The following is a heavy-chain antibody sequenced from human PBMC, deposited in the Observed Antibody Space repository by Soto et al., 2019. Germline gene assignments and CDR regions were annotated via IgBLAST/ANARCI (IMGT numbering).Heavy chain of an antibody. Sequence: SETLSLTCAVYGGSFSGYYWSWIRQPPGKGLEWIGEINHSGSTNYNPSLKSRVTISVDTSKNQFSLKLSSVTAADTAVYYCARGEVGSPRGYDAFDIWGQGTMVTVSS. J-gene: IGHJ3*02. V-gene: IGHV4-34*01. CDR3: ARGEVGSPRGYDAFDI. CDR2: INHSGST. CDR1: GGSFSGYY. D-gene: IGHD1-1*01.